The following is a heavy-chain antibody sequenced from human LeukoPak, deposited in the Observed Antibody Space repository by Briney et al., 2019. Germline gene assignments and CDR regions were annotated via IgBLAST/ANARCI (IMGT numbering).Heavy chain of an antibody. CDR3: VKDAVGATRFNYFDY. V-gene: IGHV3-64D*09. D-gene: IGHD1-26*01. CDR2: ISSNGGST. J-gene: IGHJ4*02. Sequence: GGSLRLSCSASGFTFSSYAMHWVRQAPGKGLEYVSAISSNGGSTYYADSVKGRFTVSRDNSKNTLYLQMSSLRAEDTAMYHCVKDAVGATRFNYFDYWGQGTLVTVSS. CDR1: GFTFSSYA.